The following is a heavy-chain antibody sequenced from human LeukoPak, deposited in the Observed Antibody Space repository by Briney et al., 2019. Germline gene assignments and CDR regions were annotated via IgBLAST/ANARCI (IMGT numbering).Heavy chain of an antibody. CDR2: INPNSGGT. D-gene: IGHD2-2*01. CDR1: GYTFTGYY. CDR3: ARDHQLPLLGWFDP. J-gene: IGHJ5*02. Sequence: PTASVKVSCKASGYTFTGYYMHWVRQAPGQGLEWMGWINPNSGGTNYAQKFQGRVTMTRDTSISTAYMEVSSLRSDDTAVYYCARDHQLPLLGWFDPWGQGTLVTVSS. V-gene: IGHV1-2*02.